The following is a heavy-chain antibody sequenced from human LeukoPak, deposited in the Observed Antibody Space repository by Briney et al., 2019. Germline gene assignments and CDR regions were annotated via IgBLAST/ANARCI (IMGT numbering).Heavy chain of an antibody. Sequence: PSETLSLTCTVSGGSISSSSYYWGWIRQPPGKGLEWIGSIYYSGSTYYNPSLKSRVTISVDTSKNQFSLKLSSVTAADTAVYYCARGDWGLGYCSGGSCYKNWFDPWGQGTLVTVSS. J-gene: IGHJ5*02. D-gene: IGHD2-15*01. CDR3: ARGDWGLGYCSGGSCYKNWFDP. V-gene: IGHV4-39*01. CDR2: IYYSGST. CDR1: GGSISSSSYY.